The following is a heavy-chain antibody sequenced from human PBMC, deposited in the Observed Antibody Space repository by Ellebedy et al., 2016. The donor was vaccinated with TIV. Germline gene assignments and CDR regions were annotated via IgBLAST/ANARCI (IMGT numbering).Heavy chain of an antibody. J-gene: IGHJ6*02. CDR2: INHSGST. CDR3: ARAPGRALTAYYKRDYGMDV. V-gene: IGHV4-34*01. CDR1: GGSFSNYY. D-gene: IGHD3-9*01. Sequence: MPSETLSLTCAVYGGSFSNYYWSWVRQPPGKGLEWIGEINHSGSTNYNPSLKSLLTISVDTSKNQFSLKLSSATAADTAVYYCARAPGRALTAYYKRDYGMDVWGQGTTVIVSS.